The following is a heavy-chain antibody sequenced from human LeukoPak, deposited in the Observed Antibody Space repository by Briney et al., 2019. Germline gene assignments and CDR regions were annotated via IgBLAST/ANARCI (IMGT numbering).Heavy chain of an antibody. Sequence: ASVKVSCKASGGTFSSYAISWVRQAPGQGLEWMGGIIPIFGTANYAQKFQGRVTITADESTSTAYMELSSLRSEDTAVYYCARGQIPMKEQTPAPYYFAYGAREPWSPSPQ. CDR3: ARGQIPMKEQTPAPYYFAY. CDR1: GGTFSSYA. D-gene: IGHD3-22*01. J-gene: IGHJ4*02. CDR2: IIPIFGTA. V-gene: IGHV1-69*13.